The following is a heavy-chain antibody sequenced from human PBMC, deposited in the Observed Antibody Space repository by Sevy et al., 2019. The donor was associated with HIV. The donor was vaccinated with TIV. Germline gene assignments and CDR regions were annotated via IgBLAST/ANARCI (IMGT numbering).Heavy chain of an antibody. CDR1: GGSISGYY. V-gene: IGHV4-59*01. CDR3: ARTPVIMITSGGVIALRQFYF. CDR2: IYYSGST. Sequence: SETLSLTCTVSGGSISGYYWSWIRQPPGKGLEWIGYIYYSGSTNYNPSLKNRVTMSVDTSKNQFSLKMSSVTAADTAVYYCARTPVIMITSGGVIALRQFYFWGQGTLVTVSS. J-gene: IGHJ4*02. D-gene: IGHD3-16*02.